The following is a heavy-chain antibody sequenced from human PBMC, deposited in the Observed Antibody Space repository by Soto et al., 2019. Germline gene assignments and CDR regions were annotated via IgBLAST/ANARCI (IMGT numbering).Heavy chain of an antibody. V-gene: IGHV4-59*01. J-gene: IGHJ4*02. CDR1: GGSMIAYY. CDR3: ARVRGTAGKRYFDY. D-gene: IGHD6-13*01. Sequence: SETLSLTCTVSGGSMIAYYWNWMRQPPGKGLQWIGYTYYSGSTIYNPSLKSRVTISVDSSKNQFSLKLDSVTPADTAVYYCARVRGTAGKRYFDYWGPGTLVTVSS. CDR2: TYYSGST.